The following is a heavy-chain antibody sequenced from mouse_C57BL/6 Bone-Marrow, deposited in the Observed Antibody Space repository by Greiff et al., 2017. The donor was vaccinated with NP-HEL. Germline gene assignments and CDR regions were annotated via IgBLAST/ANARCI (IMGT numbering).Heavy chain of an antibody. Sequence: QVQLKESGAELVMPGASVKLSCKASGYTFTSYWMHWVKQRPGQGLEWIGEIDPSDSYTNYNQKFKGKSTLTVDKSSSTAYMQLSSLTSEDSAVYYCARYGYYGRGAMDYWGQGTSVTVSS. V-gene: IGHV1-69*01. CDR2: IDPSDSYT. J-gene: IGHJ4*01. CDR3: ARYGYYGRGAMDY. CDR1: GYTFTSYW. D-gene: IGHD2-3*01.